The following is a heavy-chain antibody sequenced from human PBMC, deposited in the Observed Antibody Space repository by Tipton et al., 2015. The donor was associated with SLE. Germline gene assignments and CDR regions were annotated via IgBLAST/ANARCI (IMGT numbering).Heavy chain of an antibody. CDR2: VYRRGST. V-gene: IGHV4-30-2*01. CDR1: SDSISSSSYY. Sequence: TLSLTCTVSSDSISSSSYYWSWIRQPPGKGLEWIGYVYRRGSTYYNPSLKSRVTISVDKSKNQFSLNLTSVTAADTAVYYCARSGQIRVDAGLMDVWGRGTRVTVSS. D-gene: IGHD5-18*01. CDR3: ARSGQIRVDAGLMDV. J-gene: IGHJ6*02.